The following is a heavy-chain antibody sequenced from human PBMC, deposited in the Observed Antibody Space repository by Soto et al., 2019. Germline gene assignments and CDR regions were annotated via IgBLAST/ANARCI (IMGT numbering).Heavy chain of an antibody. CDR3: AKGFSSGWYVDS. J-gene: IGHJ4*02. Sequence: QVQLQESGPGLVKPSGTLSLTCSVSGGSVSSDAYYWSWIRQPPWKTLEWIGFILSGGGTSTNPSLRGRLSISVDTSRIQFSLRLTSVTASDTGVYFCAKGFSSGWYVDSWGRGTLVTVSS. CDR1: GGSVSSDAYY. V-gene: IGHV4-61*08. D-gene: IGHD6-19*01. CDR2: ILSGGGT.